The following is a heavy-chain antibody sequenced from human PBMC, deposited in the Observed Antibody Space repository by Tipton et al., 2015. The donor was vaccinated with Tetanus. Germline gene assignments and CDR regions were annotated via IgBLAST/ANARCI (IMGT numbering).Heavy chain of an antibody. D-gene: IGHD3-22*01. Sequence: LRLSCTVSGGSISSSSYYWGWIRQPPGKGLEWIGSIYYSGSTYYNPSLKSRVTISVDTSKNQFSLKLSSVTAADTAVYYCARADYYDSSGSSYYFDYWGQGTLVTVSS. V-gene: IGHV4-39*07. J-gene: IGHJ4*02. CDR1: GGSISSSSYY. CDR3: ARADYYDSSGSSYYFDY. CDR2: IYYSGST.